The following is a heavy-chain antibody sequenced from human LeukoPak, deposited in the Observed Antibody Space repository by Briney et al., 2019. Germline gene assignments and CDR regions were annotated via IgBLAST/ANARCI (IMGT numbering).Heavy chain of an antibody. Sequence: GASVKVSCKASGYTFTSYGISWVRQAPGQGLEWMGWISAYNGITNYAQKLQGRVTMTTDTSTSTAYMELRSLRSDDTAVYYCARARRQGYYYGSGRNWFDPWGQGTLVTVSS. CDR1: GYTFTSYG. V-gene: IGHV1-18*01. CDR2: ISAYNGIT. CDR3: ARARRQGYYYGSGRNWFDP. D-gene: IGHD3-10*01. J-gene: IGHJ5*02.